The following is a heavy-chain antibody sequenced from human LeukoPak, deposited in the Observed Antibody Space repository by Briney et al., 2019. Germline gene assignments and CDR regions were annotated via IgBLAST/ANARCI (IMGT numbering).Heavy chain of an antibody. Sequence: GGSLRLSCAASGFTFDDYAMHWVRQVPGKGLEWVSGISWNSGNIGYADSVKGRFTISRDNAKHSLYLQMNRLRAEDTALYYCAKLESRSYYYHNSGYLGYFDLWGRGTLVTVSS. CDR3: AKLESRSYYYHNSGYLGYFDL. D-gene: IGHD3-22*01. CDR2: ISWNSGNI. J-gene: IGHJ2*01. V-gene: IGHV3-9*01. CDR1: GFTFDDYA.